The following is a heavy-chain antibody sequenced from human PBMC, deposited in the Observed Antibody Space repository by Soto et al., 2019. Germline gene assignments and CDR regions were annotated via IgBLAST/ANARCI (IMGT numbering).Heavy chain of an antibody. CDR2: ISSSGSTI. Sequence: GGSLRLSCAASGFTFSSYEMNWVRQAPGKGLEWVSYISSSGSTIYYADSVKGRFTISRDNAKNSLYLQMNSLRAEDTAVYYCARDRLWELLGYYYYYGMDVWGQGTTVTV. D-gene: IGHD1-26*01. CDR1: GFTFSSYE. V-gene: IGHV3-48*03. J-gene: IGHJ6*02. CDR3: ARDRLWELLGYYYYYGMDV.